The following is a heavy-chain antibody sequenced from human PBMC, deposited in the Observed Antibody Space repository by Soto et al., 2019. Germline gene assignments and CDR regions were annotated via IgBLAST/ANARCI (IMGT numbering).Heavy chain of an antibody. CDR2: IYWADDE. V-gene: IGHV2-5*02. J-gene: IGHJ4*02. D-gene: IGHD3-16*01. Sequence: QINLKESGPTLVKPTQTLTLTCSFSGFSLTTAGVGVGWVRQSPGEALEWLALIYWADDERYRPSLKTRLTNTKDSSKNLVVLITNNMAPEDTATYYCAHSRSLIAEYAQVGDFDYWGQGTLVTVSS. CDR3: AHSRSLIAEYAQVGDFDY. CDR1: GFSLTTAGVG.